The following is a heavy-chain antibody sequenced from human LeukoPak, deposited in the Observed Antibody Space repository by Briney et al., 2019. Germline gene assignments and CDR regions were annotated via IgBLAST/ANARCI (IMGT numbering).Heavy chain of an antibody. J-gene: IGHJ6*02. CDR3: ARGGVAAAGYYYYGMDV. CDR2: IIPILGIA. V-gene: IGHV1-69*04. CDR1: GGTFSSYA. D-gene: IGHD6-13*01. Sequence: SVKVSCKASGGTFSSYAISWVRQAPGQGLEWMGRIIPILGIANYAQKLQGRVTMTTDTSTSTAYMELRSLRSDDTAVYYCARGGVAAAGYYYYGMDVWGQGTTVTVSS.